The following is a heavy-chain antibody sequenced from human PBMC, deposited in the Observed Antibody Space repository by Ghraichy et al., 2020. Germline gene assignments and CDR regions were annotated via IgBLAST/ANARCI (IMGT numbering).Heavy chain of an antibody. CDR2: INHSGST. CDR1: GGSFSGYY. J-gene: IGHJ4*02. V-gene: IGHV4-34*01. D-gene: IGHD3-10*01. Sequence: SETLSLTCAVYGGSFSGYYWSWIRQPPGKGLEWIGEINHSGSTNYNPSLKSRVTISVDTSKNQFSLKLSSVTAADTAVYYCARRRSGSYYGQRPFDYWGQGTLVTVSS. CDR3: ARRRSGSYYGQRPFDY.